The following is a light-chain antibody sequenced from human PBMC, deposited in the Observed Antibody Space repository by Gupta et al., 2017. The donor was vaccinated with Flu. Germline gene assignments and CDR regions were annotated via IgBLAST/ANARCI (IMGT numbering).Light chain of an antibody. CDR2: WAS. J-gene: IGKJ1*01. Sequence: DIVMTQSPDSLAVSLGERATINCKSSQSVLYSSNNKNYLAWYQQKPGQPPKLFIYWASARESGVPERFSGSGSGTDFTLTISSLQAEDVAVYYCQQDDSTPWTFGQGTXVEIK. CDR3: QQDDSTPWT. V-gene: IGKV4-1*01. CDR1: QSVLYSSNNKNY.